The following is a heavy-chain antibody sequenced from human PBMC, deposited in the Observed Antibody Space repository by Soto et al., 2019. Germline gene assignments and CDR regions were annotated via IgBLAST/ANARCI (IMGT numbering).Heavy chain of an antibody. CDR3: ARGRYCGGDCYSGASNYFDY. J-gene: IGHJ4*02. CDR1: GGSISSYY. CDR2: IYYSGST. V-gene: IGHV4-59*01. D-gene: IGHD2-21*02. Sequence: PSETLSLTCTVSGGSISSYYWSWIRQPPGKGLEWIGYIYYSGSTNYNPSLKSRVTISVDTSKNQFSLKLSSVTAADTAVYYCARGRYCGGDCYSGASNYFDYWGQGTLVTVSS.